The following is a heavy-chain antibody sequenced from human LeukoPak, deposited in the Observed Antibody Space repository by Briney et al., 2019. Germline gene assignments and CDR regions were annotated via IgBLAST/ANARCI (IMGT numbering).Heavy chain of an antibody. CDR3: APCSGGSCYSGGYFEY. V-gene: IGHV3-21*01. J-gene: IGHJ4*02. CDR1: GFTFSTYS. D-gene: IGHD2-15*01. CDR2: ISSSSSFI. Sequence: PGGSLRLSCAASGFTFSTYSMNWVRQAPGKGLEWVSSISSSSSFIYYADSVKGRFTISRDNAKNSVYLQMNSLRAEDTAVYYCAPCSGGSCYSGGYFEYWGQGTLVTVSS.